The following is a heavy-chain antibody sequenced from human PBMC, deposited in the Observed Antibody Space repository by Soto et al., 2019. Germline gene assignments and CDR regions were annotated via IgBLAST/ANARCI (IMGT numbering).Heavy chain of an antibody. CDR3: AREGDGYNLLGWFDP. CDR2: IYYSGST. D-gene: IGHD5-12*01. J-gene: IGHJ5*02. V-gene: IGHV4-59*01. Sequence: PSETLSLTCTVSGGSISSYYRSWIRQPPGKGLEWIGYIYYSGSTNYNPSLKSRVTISVDTSKNQFSLKLSSVTAADTAVYYCAREGDGYNLLGWFDPWGQGTLVTVPS. CDR1: GGSISSYY.